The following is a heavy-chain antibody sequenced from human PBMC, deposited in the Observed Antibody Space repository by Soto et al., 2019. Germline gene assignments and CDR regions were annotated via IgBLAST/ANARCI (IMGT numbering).Heavy chain of an antibody. CDR1: GFTFSRVS. CDR3: ARVAY. Sequence: GGSLRLSCEASGFTFSRVSMNWVRQVPGQGLEWVASISSASSETWYSDSVKGRFIISRDNAQNSPFLQMNTLRPDDSAIYYCARVAYWGPGTQVTVSS. J-gene: IGHJ4*02. CDR2: ISSASSET. V-gene: IGHV3-21*01.